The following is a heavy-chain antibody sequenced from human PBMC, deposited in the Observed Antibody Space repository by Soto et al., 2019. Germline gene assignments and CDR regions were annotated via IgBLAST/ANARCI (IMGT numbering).Heavy chain of an antibody. CDR1: GGSISSYY. V-gene: IGHV4-59*01. D-gene: IGHD2-15*01. CDR3: ARATEGGNDYYFDY. J-gene: IGHJ4*02. CDR2: IYYSGST. Sequence: PSETLSLTCTVSGGSISSYYWSWIRQPPGKGLEWFGYIYYSGSTNYNPSLKSRVTISVDTSKNQFSLKLSSVTAADTAVYYCARATEGGNDYYFDYWGQGTLVTVSS.